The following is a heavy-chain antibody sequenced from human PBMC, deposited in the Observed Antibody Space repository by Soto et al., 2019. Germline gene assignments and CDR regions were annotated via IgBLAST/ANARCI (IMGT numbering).Heavy chain of an antibody. Sequence: PGGSLRLSCAASGFTFSSYSMNWVRQAPGKGLEWVSSISSSSSYIYYADSVKGRFTISRDNAKNSLYLQMNSLRAEDTAVYYCARDSVRRYYYGSGSYYPTNWFDPWGQGTLVTVSS. V-gene: IGHV3-21*01. D-gene: IGHD3-10*01. CDR2: ISSSSSYI. CDR3: ARDSVRRYYYGSGSYYPTNWFDP. J-gene: IGHJ5*02. CDR1: GFTFSSYS.